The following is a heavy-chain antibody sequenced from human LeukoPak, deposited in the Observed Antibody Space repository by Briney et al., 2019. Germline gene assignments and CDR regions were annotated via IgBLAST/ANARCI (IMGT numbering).Heavy chain of an antibody. J-gene: IGHJ3*01. CDR2: IRYDSRHE. CDR3: AKERVTTIFGVIINAFDV. CDR1: GFTFNNYG. V-gene: IGHV3-30*02. Sequence: PGGSLRLSCAAPGFTFNNYGVYWVRQAPGKGLEWVAFIRYDSRHEYYADSVKGRFTISRDNTKNTVYLQMNSLRDEDTAVYYCAKERVTTIFGVIINAFDVWGQGTMVIVSS. D-gene: IGHD3-3*01.